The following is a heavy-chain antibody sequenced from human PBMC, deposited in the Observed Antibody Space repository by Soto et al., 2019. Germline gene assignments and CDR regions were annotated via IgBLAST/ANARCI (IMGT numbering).Heavy chain of an antibody. V-gene: IGHV1-2*02. D-gene: IGHD1-1*01. CDR3: ARKPATAKPEGVDF. J-gene: IGHJ4*02. CDR1: GYTFSDYY. CDR2: INPNSGGT. Sequence: APVKVSRKAFGYTFSDYYIHRVRQPPGPGLEWMGWINPNSGGTKYAPKFQGGVTMTRDTSITTAYVELSRLRSGDTAVYYCARKPATAKPEGVDFWGQGTLVTVSS.